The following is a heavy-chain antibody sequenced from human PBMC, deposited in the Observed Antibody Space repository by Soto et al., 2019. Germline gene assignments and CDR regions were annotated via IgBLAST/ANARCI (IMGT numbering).Heavy chain of an antibody. V-gene: IGHV4-39*01. J-gene: IGHJ6*02. CDR2: IYYSGST. CDR3: ARQSGSGRSYYYYGMDV. D-gene: IGHD3-10*01. CDR1: GGSISSNSYY. Sequence: SETLSLTCTVSGGSISSNSYYWGWIRQPPGKGLEWIGSIYYSGSTYYNPSLKSRVTISVDTSKNQFSLKLSSVTAADTAVYYCARQSGSGRSYYYYGMDVWGQGTTVTVSS.